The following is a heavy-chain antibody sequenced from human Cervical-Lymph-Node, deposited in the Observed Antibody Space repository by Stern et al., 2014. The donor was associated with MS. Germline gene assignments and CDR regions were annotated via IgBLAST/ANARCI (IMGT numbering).Heavy chain of an antibody. Sequence: GQLVESGAEVKKPGSSGKVSCKASGDTFTDYAISWVRQAPGQGPEWMGGITPVFASAESAQKFQGRLTITADKSTSTAYMDLSSLTSEDTAVYYCAREVGSLAMDVWGQGTTVIVSS. V-gene: IGHV1-69*06. CDR2: ITPVFASA. D-gene: IGHD1-1*01. CDR1: GDTFTDYA. CDR3: AREVGSLAMDV. J-gene: IGHJ6*01.